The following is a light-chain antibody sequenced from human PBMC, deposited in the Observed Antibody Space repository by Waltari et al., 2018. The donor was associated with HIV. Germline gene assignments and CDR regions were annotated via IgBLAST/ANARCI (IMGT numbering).Light chain of an antibody. J-gene: IGKJ4*01. CDR2: DAS. CDR1: QGIRSA. CDR3: QQFNTYPLT. V-gene: IGKV1-13*02. Sequence: AIQLTQSPSSLSASVRDRVTITCRASQGIRSALAWYQQKPGKAPNLLIYDASTLESGVPSRFRGNGSGTDFTLTISSLQPEDFATYYCQQFNTYPLTFGRGTKVEIK.